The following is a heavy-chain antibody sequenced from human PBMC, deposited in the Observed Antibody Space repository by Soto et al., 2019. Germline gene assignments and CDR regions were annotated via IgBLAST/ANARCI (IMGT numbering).Heavy chain of an antibody. J-gene: IGHJ5*02. Sequence: QLQLQESGSGLVRPSQTLSLTCAVSGGSISSGGYSWNWIRQPPGKGLEWIGYIYHSGSTLYNPSLKSRVTISVDKAKTQFSLKLSSVTAAGTAVYYCARDQLEGNWFDPWGQGTLVTVSS. CDR3: ARDQLEGNWFDP. CDR1: GGSISSGGYS. V-gene: IGHV4-30-2*01. CDR2: IYHSGST. D-gene: IGHD1-1*01.